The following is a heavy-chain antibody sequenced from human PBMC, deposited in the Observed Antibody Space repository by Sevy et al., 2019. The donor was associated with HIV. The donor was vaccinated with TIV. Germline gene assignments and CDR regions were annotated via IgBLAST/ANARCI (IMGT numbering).Heavy chain of an antibody. D-gene: IGHD2-15*01. J-gene: IGHJ6*02. CDR1: GFTASSNY. CDR3: ARVNCSGGSCYYYYGMDV. Sequence: GGSLRLSCAASGFTASSNYMSWVRQAPGKGLEWVSVIYSGGSTYYADSVKGRFTISRDNSKNTRYLKMNSLRAEDTAVYYGARVNCSGGSCYYYYGMDVWGQGTTVTVSS. V-gene: IGHV3-53*01. CDR2: IYSGGST.